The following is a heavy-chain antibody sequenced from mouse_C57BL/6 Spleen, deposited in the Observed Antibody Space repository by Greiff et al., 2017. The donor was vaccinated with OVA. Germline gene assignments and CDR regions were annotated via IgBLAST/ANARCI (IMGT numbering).Heavy chain of an antibody. CDR3: ARDSNYPLDY. J-gene: IGHJ2*01. Sequence: QVQLQQSGAELVKPGASVKLSCKASGYTFTSYWMQWVKQRPGRGLEWIGEFDPSDSYTNYNQKFKGKATLTVDTSSSTAYMQLSSLTSEDSAVYYCARDSNYPLDYWGQGTTLTVSS. D-gene: IGHD2-5*01. V-gene: IGHV1-50*01. CDR2: FDPSDSYT. CDR1: GYTFTSYW.